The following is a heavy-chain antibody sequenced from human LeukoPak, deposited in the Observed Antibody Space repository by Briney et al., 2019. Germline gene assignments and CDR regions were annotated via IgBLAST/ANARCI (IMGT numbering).Heavy chain of an antibody. V-gene: IGHV3-30*18. Sequence: PGRSLRHSRAASRFTLSSYGMHGVRQAPAKGLAWVALISYDGSYKYSADSVKGRFTISRDNSKNTLYLRMNSLRAEDTAVYYCAKEKTYSSSWSYYYYGMDVWGKGTTVTVSS. J-gene: IGHJ6*04. CDR1: RFTLSSYG. D-gene: IGHD6-13*01. CDR3: AKEKTYSSSWSYYYYGMDV. CDR2: ISYDGSYK.